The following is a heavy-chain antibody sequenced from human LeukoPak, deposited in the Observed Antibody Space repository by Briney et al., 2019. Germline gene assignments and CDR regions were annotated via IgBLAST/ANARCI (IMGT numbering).Heavy chain of an antibody. Sequence: GGSLRLSCAASGFTFSNYAMHWVRQAPDKGLEWVAVISYDGRNKYYADSVKGRFTISRDNSKNTLYVQMNTLRTDDTAVYYCARDSCGADYWGQGTLVTVSS. D-gene: IGHD4-17*01. V-gene: IGHV3-30*04. J-gene: IGHJ4*02. CDR2: ISYDGRNK. CDR3: ARDSCGADY. CDR1: GFTFSNYA.